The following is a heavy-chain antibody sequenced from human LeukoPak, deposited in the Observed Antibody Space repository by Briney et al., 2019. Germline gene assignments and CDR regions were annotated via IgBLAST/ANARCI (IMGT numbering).Heavy chain of an antibody. D-gene: IGHD3-22*01. CDR2: INHSGST. CDR1: GGSFSGYY. J-gene: IGHJ4*02. Sequence: SETLSLTCAVYGGSFSGYYWSWIRQPPGKGLEWIGEINHSGSTNYNPSLKSRVTISVDTSKNQFSLKLSSVTAADTAVYYCATSSGYYSGLDYWGQGTLVTVSS. V-gene: IGHV4-34*01. CDR3: ATSSGYYSGLDY.